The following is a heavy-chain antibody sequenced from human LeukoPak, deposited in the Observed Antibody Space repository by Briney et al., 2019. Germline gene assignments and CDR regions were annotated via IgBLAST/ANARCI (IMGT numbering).Heavy chain of an antibody. CDR1: GFTFSGYS. Sequence: GGSLRLSCAASGFTFSGYSMNWVRQAQGKGLEWVSSISSSSYIYYADSVKGRFTISRDNAKNSLYLQMNSLRAEDTAVYYCARDLFVVVPAAMYYFDYWGQGTLVTVSS. J-gene: IGHJ4*02. V-gene: IGHV3-21*01. CDR2: ISSSSYI. CDR3: ARDLFVVVPAAMYYFDY. D-gene: IGHD2-2*01.